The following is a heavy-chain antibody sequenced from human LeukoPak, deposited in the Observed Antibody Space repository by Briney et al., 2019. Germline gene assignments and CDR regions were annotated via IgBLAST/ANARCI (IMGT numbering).Heavy chain of an antibody. CDR3: ARSGYYYDSSGYYPSLLDY. CDR2: IYPGDSDT. Sequence: GESLKISCKGSGYSFTSYWIGWVRQMPGKGLEWMGIIYPGDSDTRYSPSFQGQVTISADKSISTAYLQWSSLKASDTAMYYCARSGYYYDSSGYYPSLLDYWGQGTLVTVSS. J-gene: IGHJ4*02. D-gene: IGHD3-22*01. V-gene: IGHV5-51*01. CDR1: GYSFTSYW.